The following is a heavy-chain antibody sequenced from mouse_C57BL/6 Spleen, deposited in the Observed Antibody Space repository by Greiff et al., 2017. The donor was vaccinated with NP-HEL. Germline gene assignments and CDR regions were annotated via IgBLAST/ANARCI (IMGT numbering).Heavy chain of an antibody. CDR3: TRDYYGNYVAMDY. Sequence: EVMLVESGEGLVKPGGSLKLSCAASGFTFSSYAMSWVRQTPEKRLEWVAYISSGGDYVYYADTVKGPFTISRDNARNTLYLQMSSLKFEDTALYYCTRDYYGNYVAMDYWGQGTSVTVSS. D-gene: IGHD1-1*02. CDR1: GFTFSSYA. CDR2: ISSGGDYV. V-gene: IGHV5-9-1*02. J-gene: IGHJ4*01.